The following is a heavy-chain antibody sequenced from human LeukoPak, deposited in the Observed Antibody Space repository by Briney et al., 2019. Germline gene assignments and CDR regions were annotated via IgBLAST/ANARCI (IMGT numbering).Heavy chain of an antibody. D-gene: IGHD3-10*01. Sequence: PGGSLRPSCAASGFTVSSNYMSWVRQAPGKGLEWVSVIYSGGSTYYADSVKGRFTITRDNSKNMLYFQMNSLRAEDTAVYYCASRSYGSGSFVFDYWGQGTLVTVSS. V-gene: IGHV3-53*01. CDR2: IYSGGST. J-gene: IGHJ4*02. CDR3: ASRSYGSGSFVFDY. CDR1: GFTVSSNY.